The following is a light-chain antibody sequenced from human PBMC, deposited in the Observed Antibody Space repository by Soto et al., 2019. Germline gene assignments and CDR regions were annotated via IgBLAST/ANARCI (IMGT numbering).Light chain of an antibody. CDR2: EVS. CDR3: SSYAGSNNYV. J-gene: IGLJ1*01. CDR1: SSDVGGYNS. V-gene: IGLV2-8*01. Sequence: QSVLTQPPSVSGSPGQSVTISCTGTSSDVGGYNSVSWYQHHPGKAPKLIIFEVSQRPSGVPDRFSGSKSANTASLTVSGLQAEDEADYYCSSYAGSNNYVFGTGTKLTVL.